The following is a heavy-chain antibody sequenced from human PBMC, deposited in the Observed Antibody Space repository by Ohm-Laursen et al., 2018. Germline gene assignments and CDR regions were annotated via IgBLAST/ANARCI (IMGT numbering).Heavy chain of an antibody. Sequence: SLRLSCAASGFTFSSYAMSWVRQAPGKGLEWVSGISWNSGTKGYADSVKGRFTISRDNAKNSLYLQMNSLRPEDTALYYCAKATGYDSSATFDYWGQGTLVTVSS. V-gene: IGHV3-9*01. D-gene: IGHD3-22*01. CDR3: AKATGYDSSATFDY. J-gene: IGHJ4*02. CDR2: ISWNSGTK. CDR1: GFTFSSYA.